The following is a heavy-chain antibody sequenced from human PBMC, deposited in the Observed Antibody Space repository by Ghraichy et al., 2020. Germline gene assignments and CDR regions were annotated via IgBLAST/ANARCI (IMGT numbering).Heavy chain of an antibody. CDR2: IYDSGST. D-gene: IGHD1/OR15-1a*01. Sequence: SQTLSLTCSVSGDSVSRFYWSWTRQPPGKGLEWICYIYDSGSTMYNPSLKSRVTMSLDTSKNQFSLNLHSVTEADTAVYYCARRRNNMDIWGQWATVTVSS. CDR3: ARRRNNMDI. CDR1: GDSVSRFY. J-gene: IGHJ6*02. V-gene: IGHV4-59*02.